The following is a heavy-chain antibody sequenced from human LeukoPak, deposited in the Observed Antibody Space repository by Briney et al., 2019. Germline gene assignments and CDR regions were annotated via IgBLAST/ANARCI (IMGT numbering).Heavy chain of an antibody. CDR2: IYYSGST. CDR1: GGSISSSSYY. V-gene: IGHV4-39*07. J-gene: IGHJ5*02. D-gene: IGHD3-3*01. CDR3: ARGKGVAGRMYYDFWSGYYWFDP. Sequence: PSETLSLTCTVSGGSISSSSYYWGWIRQPPGKGLEWIGSIYYSGSTYYNPSLKSRVTISVDTSKNQFSLKLSSVTAADTAVYYCARGKGVAGRMYYDFWSGYYWFDPWGQGTLVTVSS.